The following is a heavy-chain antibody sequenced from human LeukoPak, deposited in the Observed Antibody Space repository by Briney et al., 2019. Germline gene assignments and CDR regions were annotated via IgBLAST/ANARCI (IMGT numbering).Heavy chain of an antibody. D-gene: IGHD3-9*01. CDR3: AHENTYYDILTGYYPNYYFDY. CDR2: SYWNDDK. Sequence: SGPTLVNPTQTLTLTCTFSGVSRSTRGVGVGWIRQPPGKALEWLALSYWNDDKRYSPSLKSRLAITKDTYRNQVVLTMTNMDPVDTSTYYCAHENTYYDILTGYYPNYYFDYWGQGTLVTVSS. J-gene: IGHJ4*02. V-gene: IGHV2-5*01. CDR1: GVSRSTRGVG.